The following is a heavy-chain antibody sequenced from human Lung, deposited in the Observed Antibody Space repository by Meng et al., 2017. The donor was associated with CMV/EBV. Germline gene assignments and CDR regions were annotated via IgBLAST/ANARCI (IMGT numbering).Heavy chain of an antibody. Sequence: GGSXRLSCAASGFTFSSYAMSWVRQAPGKGLEWVSAISGSGGSTYYADSVKGRFTISRDNSKNTLYLQMNSLRAEDTAVYYCAKDPVVLWQGGSYYFDYXGQGXLVTVSS. CDR1: GFTFSSYA. V-gene: IGHV3-23*01. J-gene: IGHJ4*02. CDR2: ISGSGGST. D-gene: IGHD2-15*01. CDR3: AKDPVVLWQGGSYYFDY.